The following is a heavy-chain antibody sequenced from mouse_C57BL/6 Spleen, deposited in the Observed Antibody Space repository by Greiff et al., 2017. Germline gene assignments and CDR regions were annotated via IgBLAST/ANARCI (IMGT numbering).Heavy chain of an antibody. CDR2: IRSKSSNYAT. J-gene: IGHJ4*01. Sequence: EVQLVESGGGLVQPKGSLKLSCAASGFTFNTYAMHWVRQAPGKGLEWVARIRSKSSNYATYYADSVKDRFTISRDDSQSMLYLQMNNLKTEDTAMYYCVREDGSSHYYAMDYWGQGTSVTVSS. D-gene: IGHD1-1*01. CDR1: GFTFNTYA. CDR3: VREDGSSHYYAMDY. V-gene: IGHV10-3*01.